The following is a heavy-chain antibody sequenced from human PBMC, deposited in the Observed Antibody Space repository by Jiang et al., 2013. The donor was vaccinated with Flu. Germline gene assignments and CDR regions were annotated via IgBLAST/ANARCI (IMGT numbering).Heavy chain of an antibody. CDR3: ARGREQQWLVLAHAFDI. CDR1: GFTFSSYA. J-gene: IGHJ3*02. D-gene: IGHD6-19*01. Sequence: QLVESGGGVVQPGRSLRLSCAASGFTFSSYAMRWVRQAPGKGLEWVAVISYDGSNKYYADSVKGRFTISRDNSKNTLYLQMNSLRAEDTAVYYCARGREQQWLVLAHAFDIWGQGTMVTVSS. V-gene: IGHV3-30-3*01. CDR2: ISYDGSNK.